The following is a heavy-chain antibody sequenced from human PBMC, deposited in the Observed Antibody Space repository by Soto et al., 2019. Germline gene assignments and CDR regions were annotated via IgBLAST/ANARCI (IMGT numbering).Heavy chain of an antibody. CDR1: GYTFTSYG. CDR2: ISAYNGNT. Sequence: QVQLVQSGAEVKKPGASVKVSCKASGYTFTSYGISWVRQAPGQGLEWMGWISAYNGNTNYAQKLQGRVTMTTDTPKSTAYREMKSLRSDDKAVYSCARDRGAYGMDVWGQGTTVTVSS. J-gene: IGHJ6*02. V-gene: IGHV1-18*01. CDR3: ARDRGAYGMDV.